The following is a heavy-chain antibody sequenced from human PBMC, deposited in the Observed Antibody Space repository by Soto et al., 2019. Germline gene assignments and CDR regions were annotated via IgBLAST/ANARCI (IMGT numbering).Heavy chain of an antibody. Sequence: GGSLRLSCAASGFTVSSNYMSWVRQAPGKGLEWVSVIYAGGNIHYADSVESRFSISRDNSNNMLYLQMNSLRAEDTAVYYCVREKVTMIVGFYYFDYWGQGTRVTVSS. CDR2: IYAGGNI. V-gene: IGHV3-66*01. CDR1: GFTVSSNY. J-gene: IGHJ4*02. D-gene: IGHD3-22*01. CDR3: VREKVTMIVGFYYFDY.